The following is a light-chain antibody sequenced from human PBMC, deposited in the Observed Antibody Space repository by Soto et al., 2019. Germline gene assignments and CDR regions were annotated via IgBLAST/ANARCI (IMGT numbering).Light chain of an antibody. V-gene: IGKV3-20*01. J-gene: IGKJ3*01. Sequence: EIVLTQSPGTLSLSPGERATLSCRASQGVTPAYLAWYQHKPGQAPRLLIYGASNRATGIPDRLSGSGSGTDFTLTISRLEPEDFAVYSCQQYGGSPLFTFRPGTRVDFK. CDR1: QGVTPAY. CDR3: QQYGGSPLFT. CDR2: GAS.